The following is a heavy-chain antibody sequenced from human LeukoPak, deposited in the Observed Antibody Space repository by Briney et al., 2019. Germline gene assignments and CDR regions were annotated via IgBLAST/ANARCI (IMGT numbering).Heavy chain of an antibody. Sequence: SETLSLTCTVSGGSISSSSYYWGWIRQPPGTGLEWIGSIYYSGSTYYNPSLKSRVTISVDTSKNQFSLKLSSVTAADTAVYYCARHRLVATAFDYWGQGTLVTVSS. CDR2: IYYSGST. D-gene: IGHD5-12*01. CDR3: ARHRLVATAFDY. V-gene: IGHV4-39*01. J-gene: IGHJ4*02. CDR1: GGSISSSSYY.